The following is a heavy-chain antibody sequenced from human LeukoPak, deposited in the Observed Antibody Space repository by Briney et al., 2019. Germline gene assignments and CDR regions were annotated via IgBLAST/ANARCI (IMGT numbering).Heavy chain of an antibody. D-gene: IGHD1/OR15-1a*01. CDR2: ISAGGGST. CDR1: DFTFSSYA. V-gene: IGHV3-23*01. Sequence: GGSLRLSCAVSDFTFSSYAMSWVRQAPGKGLEWVSAISAGGGSTYYADSVKGRFTISRDNSKNTLYLQMNSLRAEDTAVYYCATNSWPGATETIGAFDIWGQGTMVTVSS. CDR3: ATNSWPGATETIGAFDI. J-gene: IGHJ3*02.